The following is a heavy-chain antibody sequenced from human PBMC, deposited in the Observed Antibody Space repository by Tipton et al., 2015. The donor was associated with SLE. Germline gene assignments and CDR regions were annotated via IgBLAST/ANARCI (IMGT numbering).Heavy chain of an antibody. J-gene: IGHJ4*02. D-gene: IGHD1-26*01. Sequence: SLRLSCTGSGFSFGDFAMSWVRQAPGKGLEWVGFIRRKDYRGTTEYAASVNGRFTISRDDSKSIAYLQMNSLKTEDTAVYYCSRCRCAGIGPCIVGAYYFDYWGQGTLVTVSS. V-gene: IGHV3-49*04. CDR3: SRCRCAGIGPCIVGAYYFDY. CDR1: GFSFGDFA. CDR2: IRRKDYRGTT.